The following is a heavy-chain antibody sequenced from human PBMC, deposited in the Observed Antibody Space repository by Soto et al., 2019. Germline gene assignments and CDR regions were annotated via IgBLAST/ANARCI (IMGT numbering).Heavy chain of an antibody. CDR3: ARLPIVVVPVRLVSTYYFDY. CDR2: IYPGDSDT. Sequence: GESLKISCKGSGYSFTSYWIGWVRQMPGKGLEWMGIIYPGDSDTRYSPSFQGQVTISADKSISPAYLQWSSLKASDTAMYYCARLPIVVVPVRLVSTYYFDYWGQGTLVTVSS. CDR1: GYSFTSYW. V-gene: IGHV5-51*01. D-gene: IGHD2-2*01. J-gene: IGHJ4*02.